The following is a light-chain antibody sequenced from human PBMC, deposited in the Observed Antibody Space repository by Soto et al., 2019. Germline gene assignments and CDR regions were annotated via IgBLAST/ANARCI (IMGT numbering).Light chain of an antibody. CDR3: QQYYSTPHT. CDR1: QTVLYSSNNKNY. Sequence: DIVMTQSPDSLAVSLGERATINCKSSQTVLYSSNNKNYLAWYLQKPGQPPKLLIYWASTRESGVPDRFSVSGSGTDFTLTISSLQAEDVAVYYCQQYYSTPHTFGQGTKLEIK. J-gene: IGKJ2*01. V-gene: IGKV4-1*01. CDR2: WAS.